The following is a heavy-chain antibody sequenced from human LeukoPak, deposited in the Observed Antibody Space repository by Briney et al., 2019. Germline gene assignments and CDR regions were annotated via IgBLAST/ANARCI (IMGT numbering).Heavy chain of an antibody. D-gene: IGHD6-19*01. CDR1: GFTVSSYS. J-gene: IGHJ4*02. CDR3: ASRREYSSGWYDY. V-gene: IGHV3-48*04. Sequence: SGGSLRLSCAASGFTVSSYSMNWVRQAPGKGLEWISYIDTSSATIYYADSVKGRFTISRDNAKNSLYLQMNSLRAEDTAVYYCASRREYSSGWYDYWGQGTLVTVSS. CDR2: IDTSSATI.